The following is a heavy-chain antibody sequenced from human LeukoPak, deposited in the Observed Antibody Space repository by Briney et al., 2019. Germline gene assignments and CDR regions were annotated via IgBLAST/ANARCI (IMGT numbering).Heavy chain of an antibody. D-gene: IGHD2-15*01. Sequence: SLRLFCGASGFAFRNYAMHWVRQAPGKGLEGVAVISHDGNNKFYADSVKGRLTISRDNSKNTLYLQMISLRVEDTALYYCAKSFAMVVDEGAFDFWGQGTLVTVSS. CDR2: ISHDGNNK. V-gene: IGHV3-30*18. CDR3: AKSFAMVVDEGAFDF. CDR1: GFAFRNYA. J-gene: IGHJ3*01.